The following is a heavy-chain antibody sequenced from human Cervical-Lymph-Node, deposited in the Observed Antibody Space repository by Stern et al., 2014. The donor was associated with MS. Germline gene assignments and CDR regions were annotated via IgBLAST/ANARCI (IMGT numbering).Heavy chain of an antibody. CDR2: ITNIGASM. Sequence: EVKLVESGGGLVTPGGTLRLSCAASGFTFSDYSLHWVRQAPGQGLEWVSSITNIGASMYCGDSVKGRFTISRDNAKNTLYLQMDSLSAEDTATYFCASTLHGGLYNWFDPWGQGTLVTVSS. CDR3: ASTLHGGLYNWFDP. V-gene: IGHV3-21*01. CDR1: GFTFSDYS. D-gene: IGHD2-2*01. J-gene: IGHJ5*02.